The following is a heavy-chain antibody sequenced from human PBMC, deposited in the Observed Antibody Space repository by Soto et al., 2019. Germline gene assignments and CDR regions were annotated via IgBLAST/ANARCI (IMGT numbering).Heavy chain of an antibody. CDR3: NAFWSGYFELDLFDY. CDR2: ISSSSSTI. J-gene: IGHJ4*02. V-gene: IGHV3-48*02. CDR1: GFTFSSYS. Sequence: EVQLVESGGGLVQPGGSLRLSCAASGFTFSSYSMNWVRQAPGKGLEWVSYISSSSSTIYYADSVKGRFTISRDNAKNSLYLQMNSLRDEDTAVYYCNAFWSGYFELDLFDYWGQGTLVTVSS. D-gene: IGHD3-3*01.